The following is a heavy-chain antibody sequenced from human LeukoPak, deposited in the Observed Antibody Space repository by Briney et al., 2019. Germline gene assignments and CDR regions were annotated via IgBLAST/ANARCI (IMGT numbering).Heavy chain of an antibody. CDR1: GFIFSNYW. V-gene: IGHV3-7*01. J-gene: IGHJ4*02. Sequence: GGSLRLSCAASGFIFSNYWMSWVRQAPGKGLEWVANINQDGSVKYYADSVKGRFTVSRDNTKNSVYLRMNSLRAEDTAVYFCARIGYSSSSEDYWGQGTLVTVSS. CDR2: INQDGSVK. CDR3: ARIGYSSSSEDY. D-gene: IGHD6-6*01.